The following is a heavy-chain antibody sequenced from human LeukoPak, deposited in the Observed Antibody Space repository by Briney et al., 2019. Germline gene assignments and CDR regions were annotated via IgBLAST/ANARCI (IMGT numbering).Heavy chain of an antibody. Sequence: GGSLRLSCAASGFTFSSYAMSWVRQAPGKGLEWVSYINRVSNTIYYADSVKGRFTISRDNAKNSLYLQMNSLRAEDTAVYYCARETGHFYGMDVWGQGTTVTVSS. CDR2: INRVSNTI. CDR1: GFTFSSYA. CDR3: ARETGHFYGMDV. V-gene: IGHV3-48*01. J-gene: IGHJ6*02.